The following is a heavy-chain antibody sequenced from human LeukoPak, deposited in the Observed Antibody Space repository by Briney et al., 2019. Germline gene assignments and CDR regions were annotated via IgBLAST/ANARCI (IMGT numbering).Heavy chain of an antibody. CDR1: GFTFSSYG. V-gene: IGHV3-48*01. CDR2: ISSSSSTI. Sequence: PGGSLRLSCAASGFTFSSYGMSWVRQAPGKGLEWVSYISSSSSTIYYADSVKGRFTISRDNAKNSLYLQMNSLRAEDTAVYYCARDREPLWQLAPLSSYYYMDVWGKGTTVTVSS. CDR3: ARDREPLWQLAPLSSYYYMDV. J-gene: IGHJ6*03. D-gene: IGHD6-6*01.